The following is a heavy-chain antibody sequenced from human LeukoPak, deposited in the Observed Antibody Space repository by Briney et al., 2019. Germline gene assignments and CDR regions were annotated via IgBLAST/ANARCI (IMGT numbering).Heavy chain of an antibody. CDR1: GFTFSSYG. Sequence: GGPLRLSCAASGFTFSSYGMHWVRQAPGKGLEWVAVIWYDGSNKYYADSVKDRFTISRDNSKNTLYLQMNSLRAEDTAVYYCARDQGRSGLDYWGQGTLVTVSS. CDR3: ARDQGRSGLDY. V-gene: IGHV3-33*01. J-gene: IGHJ4*02. CDR2: IWYDGSNK. D-gene: IGHD3-3*01.